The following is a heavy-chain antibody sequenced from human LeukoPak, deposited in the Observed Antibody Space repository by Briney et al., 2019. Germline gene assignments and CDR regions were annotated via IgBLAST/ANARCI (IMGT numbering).Heavy chain of an antibody. CDR3: ARDSPSRGCAPLYYYYVMDV. CDR1: GYTFTSYG. CDR2: ISAYNGNT. D-gene: IGHD6-19*01. Sequence: ASVTVSCKASGYTFTSYGISWVRQAPGQGLEWMGWISAYNGNTNYAQKLQGRVTMTTDTSTSTAYMELRSLRSDDTAVYYWARDSPSRGCAPLYYYYVMDVWGQGTTVTVSS. J-gene: IGHJ6*02. V-gene: IGHV1-18*01.